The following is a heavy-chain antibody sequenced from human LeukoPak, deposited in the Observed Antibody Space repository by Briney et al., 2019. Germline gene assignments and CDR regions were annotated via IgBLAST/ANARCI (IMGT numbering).Heavy chain of an antibody. CDR3: AKERVIVYDSSGSYYRDPCDY. CDR1: GFTFSSYA. Sequence: GGSLRLSCAASGFTFSSYAMSWVRQAPGKGLEWVSAISGSGGSTSYADSVKGRFTISRDNSKNTLYLQMNSLRPEDTAIYYCAKERVIVYDSSGSYYRDPCDYWGQGTLVTVSS. V-gene: IGHV3-23*01. J-gene: IGHJ4*02. D-gene: IGHD3-22*01. CDR2: ISGSGGST.